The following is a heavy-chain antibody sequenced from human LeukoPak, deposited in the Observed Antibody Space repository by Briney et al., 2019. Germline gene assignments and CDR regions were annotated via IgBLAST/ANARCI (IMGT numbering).Heavy chain of an antibody. CDR3: AKSYYCDSSGYSDY. CDR2: ISGSGGST. V-gene: IGHV3-23*01. J-gene: IGHJ4*02. Sequence: GGSLRLSCAASGFTFSSYAMSWVRQAPGKGLEWVSAISGSGGSTYYADSVKGRFTISRDNSKNTLYLQMNSLRAEDTAVYYCAKSYYCDSSGYSDYWGQGTLVTVSS. CDR1: GFTFSSYA. D-gene: IGHD3-22*01.